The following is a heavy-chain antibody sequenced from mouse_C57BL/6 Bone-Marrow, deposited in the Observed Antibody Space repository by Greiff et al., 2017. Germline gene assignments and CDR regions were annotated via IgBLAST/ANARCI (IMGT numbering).Heavy chain of an antibody. D-gene: IGHD1-1*01. Sequence: QVQLQQSGAELVRPGASVKLSCKASGYTFTDYYINWVKQRPGQGLEWIGRIYPGSGNTYYNEKFKGKATLTSDKSSSTAYMQLSSLTSEDSAVYFCARHLIYVFLYDLDYWGQGTTVTVSS. CDR2: IYPGSGNT. CDR3: ARHLIYVFLYDLDY. J-gene: IGHJ4*01. CDR1: GYTFTDYY. V-gene: IGHV1-76*01.